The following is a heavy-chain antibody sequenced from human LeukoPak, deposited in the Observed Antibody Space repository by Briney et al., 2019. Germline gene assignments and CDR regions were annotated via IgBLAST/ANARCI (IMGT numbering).Heavy chain of an antibody. V-gene: IGHV4-61*01. D-gene: IGHD6-6*01. Sequence: SETLSLTCTVSGVSISSSSYYWGWIRQPPGKGLEWIGYIYYSGSTNYNPSLKSRVTISVDTSKNQFSLKLSSVTAADTAVYYCARDWGVSARPGYMDVWGKGTTVTVSS. CDR3: ARDWGVSARPGYMDV. J-gene: IGHJ6*03. CDR1: GVSISSSSYY. CDR2: IYYSGST.